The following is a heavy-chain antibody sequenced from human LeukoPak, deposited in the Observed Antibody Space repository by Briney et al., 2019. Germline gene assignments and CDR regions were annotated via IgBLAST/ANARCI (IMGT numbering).Heavy chain of an antibody. Sequence: GGFLRLSCAASGFTFSSYGMHWVRQAPGKGLEWVAFIRYDGSNKYYADSVKGRFTISRDNSKNTLYLQMNSLRAEDTAVYYCAKELNAARPSLIFDYWGQGTLVTVSS. D-gene: IGHD6-6*01. CDR1: GFTFSSYG. CDR3: AKELNAARPSLIFDY. J-gene: IGHJ4*02. CDR2: IRYDGSNK. V-gene: IGHV3-30*02.